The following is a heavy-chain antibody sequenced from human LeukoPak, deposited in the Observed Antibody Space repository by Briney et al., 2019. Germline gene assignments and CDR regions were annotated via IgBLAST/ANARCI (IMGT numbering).Heavy chain of an antibody. CDR2: IYPGDSDT. Sequence: GESLKISCEVSGYSFSNYWIAWVRQMPGKGLEWMGIIYPGDSDTRYSPSFQGQVTFSADKSISTAYLQWSSLKASDTAMYYCARRYCGTSTCYKEAFDIWGQGTMVTVSS. CDR1: GYSFSNYW. V-gene: IGHV5-51*01. D-gene: IGHD2-2*02. J-gene: IGHJ3*02. CDR3: ARRYCGTSTCYKEAFDI.